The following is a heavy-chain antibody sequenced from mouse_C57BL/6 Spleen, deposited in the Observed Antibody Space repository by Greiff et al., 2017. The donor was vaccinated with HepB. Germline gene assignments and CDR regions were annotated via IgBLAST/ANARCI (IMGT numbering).Heavy chain of an antibody. Sequence: VQLQQSGPVLVKPGASVKMSCKASGYTFTDYYMNWVKQSHGKSLEWIGVINPYNGGTSYNQKFKGKAALTVDKSSSTAYMELNSLTSEDSAVYYCARGEGFDYWGQGTTLTVSS. CDR1: GYTFTDYY. V-gene: IGHV1-19*01. CDR2: INPYNGGT. CDR3: ARGEGFDY. J-gene: IGHJ2*01.